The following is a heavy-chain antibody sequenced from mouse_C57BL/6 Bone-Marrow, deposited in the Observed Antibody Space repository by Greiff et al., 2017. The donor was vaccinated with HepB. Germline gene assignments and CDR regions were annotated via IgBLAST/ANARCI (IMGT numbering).Heavy chain of an antibody. J-gene: IGHJ1*03. D-gene: IGHD1-1*01. CDR1: GYSFTDYN. V-gene: IGHV1-39*01. CDR3: ARSYYGSSPGNFDV. Sequence: EVQLQQSGPELVKPGASVKISCKASGYSFTDYNMNWVKQRNGKSLEWIGVINPNYGTTSYNQKFKGKATLTVDQSSSTAYMQLNSLTSEDSAVYDCARSYYGSSPGNFDVWGTGTTVTVSS. CDR2: INPNYGTT.